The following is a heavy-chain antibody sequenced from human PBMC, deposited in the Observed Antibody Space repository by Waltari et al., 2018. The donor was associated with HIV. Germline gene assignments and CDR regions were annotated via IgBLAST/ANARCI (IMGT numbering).Heavy chain of an antibody. D-gene: IGHD2-21*02. CDR2: ISDGSSFI. J-gene: IGHJ3*01. V-gene: IGHV3-21*06. CDR3: GAFLCAEDCRDGFDV. Sequence: ESGGGRAKPGGTLKLSCPGSGFPFKTYRVSWIRQTPGRGLEWSSSISDGSSFIYDADAVKGRVTVSRDNVRNSVFLQINDVRAEDTATYFCGAFLCAEDCRDGFDVWGQGTMVTVS. CDR1: GFPFKTYR.